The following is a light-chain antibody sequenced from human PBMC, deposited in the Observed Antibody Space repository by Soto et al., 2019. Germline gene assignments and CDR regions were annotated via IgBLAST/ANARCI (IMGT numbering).Light chain of an antibody. CDR3: YQFGRAPLT. CDR2: DAS. Sequence: EIVLTQSPGILSLSPGERATLSCRASQSVSSNYLVWYQQKPGQAPRLVIYDASTRATGIPDRFSGSGSGTYFTLTISVLEPEDVAVYCCYQFGRAPLTFGGGTKVEIK. CDR1: QSVSSNY. J-gene: IGKJ4*01. V-gene: IGKV3-20*01.